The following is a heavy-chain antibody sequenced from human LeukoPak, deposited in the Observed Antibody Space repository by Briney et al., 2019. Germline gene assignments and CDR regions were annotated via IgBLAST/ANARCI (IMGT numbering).Heavy chain of an antibody. V-gene: IGHV3-48*03. CDR1: GFTISTYE. J-gene: IGHJ4*02. D-gene: IGHD2-8*02. CDR3: AREEYGTGSYDY. Sequence: GGSLRLSCAASGFTISTYEMNWVRQAPGKGLEWVSYIDYGATTIHYADSVKGRFTISRDNAKNSLYLQMNSLRAEDTAVYYCAREEYGTGSYDYWGQGTLVTVSS. CDR2: IDYGATTI.